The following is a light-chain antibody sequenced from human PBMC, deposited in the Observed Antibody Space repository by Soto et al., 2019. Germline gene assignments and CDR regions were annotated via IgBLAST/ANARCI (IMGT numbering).Light chain of an antibody. CDR1: SSDVGGYNY. CDR2: DVS. Sequence: QSALAQPASVSGSPGQSITISCTGTSSDVGGYNYVSWYQQHPGKAPKLMIYDVSNRPSGVSNRFSGSKSGNTASLTISGLQAEDEADYYCSSYTSSITPVVFVGGTKVTVL. V-gene: IGLV2-14*01. CDR3: SSYTSSITPVV. J-gene: IGLJ2*01.